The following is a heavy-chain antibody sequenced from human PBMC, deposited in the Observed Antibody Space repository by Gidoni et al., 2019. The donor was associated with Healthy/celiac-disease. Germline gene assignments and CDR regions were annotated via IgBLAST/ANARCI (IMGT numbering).Heavy chain of an antibody. CDR3: VKDRVGESSSWSDNWFDP. CDR1: GFTFSSYA. CDR2: ISSNGGST. D-gene: IGHD6-13*01. Sequence: EAQLVESGGGLVQPGGSLRLSCSASGFTFSSYAMHWVRQAPGKGLEYVSAISSNGGSTYYADSVKGRFTISRDNSKNTLYLQMSSLRAEDTAVYYCVKDRVGESSSWSDNWFDPWGQGTLVTV. V-gene: IGHV3-64D*06. J-gene: IGHJ5*02.